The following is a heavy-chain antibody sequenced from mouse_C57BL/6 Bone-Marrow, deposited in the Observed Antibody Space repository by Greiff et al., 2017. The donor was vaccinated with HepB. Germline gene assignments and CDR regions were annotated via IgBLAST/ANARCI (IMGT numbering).Heavy chain of an antibody. CDR1: GYTFTNYW. V-gene: IGHV1-63*01. CDR2: IYPGGGYT. D-gene: IGHD1-1*01. Sequence: VKLMESGAELVRPGTSVKMSCKASGYTFTNYWIGWAKQRPGHGLEWIGDIYPGGGYTNYNEKFKGKATLTADKSSSTAYMQFSSLTSEDSAIYYCARTGYYGSSFAYWGQGTLVTVSA. J-gene: IGHJ3*01. CDR3: ARTGYYGSSFAY.